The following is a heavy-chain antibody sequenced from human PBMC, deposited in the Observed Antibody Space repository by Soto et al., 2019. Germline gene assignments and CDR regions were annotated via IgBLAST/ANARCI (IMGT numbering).Heavy chain of an antibody. D-gene: IGHD3-22*01. CDR1: GYTFTSYD. Sequence: ASVKVSCKASGYTFTSYDINWVRQATGQGLEWMGWVNPNSGNTGYAQKFQGRVTMTRNTSISTAYMELSSLRSEDTAVYYCARGSGDSSGYYYGYWGQGTVVTVSS. V-gene: IGHV1-8*01. J-gene: IGHJ4*02. CDR3: ARGSGDSSGYYYGY. CDR2: VNPNSGNT.